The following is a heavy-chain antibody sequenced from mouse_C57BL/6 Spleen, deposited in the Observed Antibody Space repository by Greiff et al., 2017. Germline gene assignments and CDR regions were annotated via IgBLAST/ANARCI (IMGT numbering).Heavy chain of an antibody. CDR3: ARDGRPGGFDY. Sequence: EVKLVESGGGLVKPGGSLKLSCAASGFTFSSYAMSWVRQTPEKRLEWVATISDGGSYTYYPDNVKGRFTISRDNAKNNLYLQMSHLTSEDTAMYYCARDGRPGGFDYWGQGTTLTVSS. CDR1: GFTFSSYA. V-gene: IGHV5-4*01. CDR2: ISDGGSYT. J-gene: IGHJ2*01.